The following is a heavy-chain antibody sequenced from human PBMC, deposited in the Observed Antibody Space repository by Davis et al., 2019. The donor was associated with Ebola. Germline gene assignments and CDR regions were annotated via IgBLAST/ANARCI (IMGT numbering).Heavy chain of an antibody. Sequence: GESLKISCKGSGYSFTSYWIGWVRQMPGKGLEWMGIIYPGDSDTRYSPSFQGQVTISADKSISTAYLQWNSLEASDTALYYCARGWELSGFDYWGQGTLVTVSS. CDR2: IYPGDSDT. D-gene: IGHD1-26*01. CDR3: ARGWELSGFDY. CDR1: GYSFTSYW. V-gene: IGHV5-51*01. J-gene: IGHJ4*02.